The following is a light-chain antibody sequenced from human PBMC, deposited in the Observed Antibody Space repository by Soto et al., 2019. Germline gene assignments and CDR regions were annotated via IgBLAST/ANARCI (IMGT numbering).Light chain of an antibody. CDR3: QQYNNWPPDRT. CDR2: GAS. V-gene: IGKV3-15*01. Sequence: EIVMTQSPATLSVSPGERATLSCRASQSVGSNLAWYQQKPGQAPRLLIYGASTRATGIPARFSGSGSGTEFTLPFSSLQSEDFAIYFCQQYNNWPPDRTFGQGTKVEIK. CDR1: QSVGSN. J-gene: IGKJ1*01.